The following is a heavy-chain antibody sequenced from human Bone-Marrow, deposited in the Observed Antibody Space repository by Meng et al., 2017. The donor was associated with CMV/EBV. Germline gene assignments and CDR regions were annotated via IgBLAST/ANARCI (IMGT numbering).Heavy chain of an antibody. J-gene: IGHJ4*02. V-gene: IGHV4-39*07. Sequence: SETLSLTCTVSGGSISSSSYCWGRIRQPPGKGLEWNGSIYSSGSTYYNPSLKSRVTISVDTSKIKLSLKLSSVTAADTAVYYCARPSYDFWSGYFGNWGQGTLVTVSS. D-gene: IGHD3-3*01. CDR3: ARPSYDFWSGYFGN. CDR2: IYSSGST. CDR1: GGSISSSSYC.